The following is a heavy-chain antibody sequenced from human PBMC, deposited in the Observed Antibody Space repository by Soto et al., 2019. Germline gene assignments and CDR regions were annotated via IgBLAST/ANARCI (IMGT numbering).Heavy chain of an antibody. CDR3: ARAPEVYCSSTSCYSTLVV. V-gene: IGHV5-51*01. CDR2: IYPGDSDT. CDR1: GDSFTNYW. Sequence: ESLRISCKGSGDSFTNYWIGWVRQMPGKGLEWMGIIYPGDSDTRYSPSFQGQVTISADKSITTAYLQWSSLKASDTAMYFCARAPEVYCSSTSCYSTLVVWRQGNTVTAFS. J-gene: IGHJ6*01. D-gene: IGHD2-2*02.